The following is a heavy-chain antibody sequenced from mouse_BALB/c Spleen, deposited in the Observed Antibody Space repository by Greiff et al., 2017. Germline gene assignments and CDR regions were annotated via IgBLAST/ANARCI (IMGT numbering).Heavy chain of an antibody. CDR3: ARDRDYYGNYYAMDY. CDR1: GFSLTSYG. Sequence: VQLKESGPGLVAPSQSLSITCTVSGFSLTSYGVHWVRQPPGKGLEWLGVIWAGGSTNYNSALMSRLSISKDNSKSQVFLKMNSLQTDDTAMYYCARDRDYYGNYYAMDYWGQGTSVTVSS. D-gene: IGHD2-1*01. CDR2: IWAGGST. V-gene: IGHV2-9*02. J-gene: IGHJ4*01.